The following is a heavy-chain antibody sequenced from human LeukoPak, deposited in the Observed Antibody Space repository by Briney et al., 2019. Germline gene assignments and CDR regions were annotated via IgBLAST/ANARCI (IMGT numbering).Heavy chain of an antibody. J-gene: IGHJ5*01. D-gene: IGHD6-19*01. CDR2: ISTYNGDT. CDR1: GYTFKNYG. CDR3: ARDPSNTSGWYIWFDF. Sequence: GASVKVSCKASGYTFKNYGISGVRQARGQGLEGMGWISTYNGDTKHAQKVPGRLTLTADASTSTAYMELRGLRSDDTAVYYCARDPSNTSGWYIWFDFWGQGTLVTVSS. V-gene: IGHV1-18*04.